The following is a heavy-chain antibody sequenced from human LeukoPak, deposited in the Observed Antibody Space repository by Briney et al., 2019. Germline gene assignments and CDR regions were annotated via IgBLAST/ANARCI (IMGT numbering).Heavy chain of an antibody. CDR2: IYTSGST. J-gene: IGHJ6*03. D-gene: IGHD3-22*01. CDR3: ARAYYDSSGYSFEPGDYYYYYMDV. CDR1: GGSISSGSYY. Sequence: PSETLSLTCTVSGGSISSGSYYWSWTRQPAGKGLEWIGRIYTSGSTNYNPSLKSRVTISVDTSKNQFPLKLSSVTAADTAVYYCARAYYDSSGYSFEPGDYYYYYMDVWGKGTTVTVSS. V-gene: IGHV4-61*02.